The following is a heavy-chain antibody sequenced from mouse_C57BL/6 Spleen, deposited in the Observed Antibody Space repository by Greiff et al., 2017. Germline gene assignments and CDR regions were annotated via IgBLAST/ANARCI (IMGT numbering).Heavy chain of an antibody. D-gene: IGHD1-1*01. Sequence: EVKLVESGGGLVKPGGSLKLSCAASGFTFSDYGMHWVRQAPEKGLEWVAYISSGSSTIYYADTVKGRFTISRDNAKTTLFLQMTSLRSEDTAMYYCAKTSVVATPYAMDYWGQGTSVTVSS. V-gene: IGHV5-17*01. J-gene: IGHJ4*01. CDR1: GFTFSDYG. CDR2: ISSGSSTI. CDR3: AKTSVVATPYAMDY.